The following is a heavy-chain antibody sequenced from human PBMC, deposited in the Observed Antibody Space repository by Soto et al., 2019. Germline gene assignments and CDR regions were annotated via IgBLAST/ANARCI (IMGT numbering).Heavy chain of an antibody. CDR3: ARAARSSSSYYYGMDV. CDR1: GDTFSSYA. CDR2: IIPIFGTA. J-gene: IGHJ6*02. Sequence: QVQLVPSGAEVKKPGSSVKVSCKASGDTFSSYAISWVRQAPGQGLEWMGGIIPIFGTANYAQKFQGRVTITADAATSTAYRELSSLRSEDTAVYYCARAARSSSSYYYGMDVWGQGTTVTVSS. D-gene: IGHD6-6*01. V-gene: IGHV1-69*01.